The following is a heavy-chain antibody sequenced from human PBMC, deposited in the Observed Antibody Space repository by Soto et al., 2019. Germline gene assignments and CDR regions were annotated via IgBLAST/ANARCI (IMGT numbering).Heavy chain of an antibody. CDR1: GYTFTGYY. CDR2: ISPKSGGT. CDR3: ARPPGYISDWYYFDL. Sequence: ASVKVSCKASGYTFTGYYMHWVRQAPGQGFEWMGRISPKSGGTNYAQKYEGRVTMTWDTSLKTAYMELSSLISEDTAVYYCARPPGYISDWYYFDLWGQGTLVTVSS. J-gene: IGHJ4*02. V-gene: IGHV1-2*02. D-gene: IGHD3-9*01.